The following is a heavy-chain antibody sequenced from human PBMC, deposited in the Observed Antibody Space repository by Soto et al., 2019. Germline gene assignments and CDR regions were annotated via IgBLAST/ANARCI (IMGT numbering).Heavy chain of an antibody. CDR2: IYHSGST. D-gene: IGHD1-20*01. CDR1: SGSISSSNW. J-gene: IGHJ6*03. Sequence: PSETLSLTCAVSSGSISSSNWWSWVRQPPGKGLEWIGEIYHSGSTNYNPSLKSRVTISVDKSKNQFSLKLSSVTAADTAVYYCARGFITKSGYYYMDVWGKGTTVTAP. V-gene: IGHV4-4*02. CDR3: ARGFITKSGYYYMDV.